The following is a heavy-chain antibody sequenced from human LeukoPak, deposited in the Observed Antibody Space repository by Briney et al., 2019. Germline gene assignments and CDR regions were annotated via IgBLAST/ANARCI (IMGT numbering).Heavy chain of an antibody. CDR2: ISSNGGST. V-gene: IGHV3-64D*09. CDR1: GFTFSSYA. J-gene: IGHJ4*02. CDR3: VKARRHWTTVTSLDY. Sequence: GGSLRLSCSASGFTFSSYAMHWVRQAPGKGLEYVSAISSNGGSTYYADSVKGRFTISRDNSKNTLYLQMSSLRAEDTAVYYCVKARRHWTTVTSLDYWGQGTLVTVSS. D-gene: IGHD4-17*01.